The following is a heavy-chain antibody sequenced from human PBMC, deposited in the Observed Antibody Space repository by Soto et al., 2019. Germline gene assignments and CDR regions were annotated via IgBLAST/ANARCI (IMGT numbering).Heavy chain of an antibody. D-gene: IGHD3-3*01. V-gene: IGHV1-2*02. CDR2: INPATGAP. CDR1: GYPVTAYY. J-gene: IGHJ3*02. Sequence: QLHLVQSGAVVKKPGASVTVSCSASGYPVTAYYMHWVRQAPGRGLEWMGGINPATGAPKYTQAFLGGVTMTGDTSRSTVFMELSGLTSEDTAVFFCSRGGGVGVAGSAAFEMWGQGTLVTVSS. CDR3: SRGGGVGVAGSAAFEM.